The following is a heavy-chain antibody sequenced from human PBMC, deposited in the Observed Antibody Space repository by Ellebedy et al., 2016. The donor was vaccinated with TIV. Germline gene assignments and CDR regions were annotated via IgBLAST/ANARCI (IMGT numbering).Heavy chain of an antibody. J-gene: IGHJ5*02. Sequence: AASVKVSCKTSGYTFTSYGVSWVRQAPGQGLEWMGWISGLNGKTKYARTVQGRVTLTTDTAARTVYVELTSLRSDETAVYYCARDNTVGGTNWFDPWGQGTLVIVSS. CDR2: ISGLNGKT. D-gene: IGHD6-19*01. CDR1: GYTFTSYG. CDR3: ARDNTVGGTNWFDP. V-gene: IGHV1-18*01.